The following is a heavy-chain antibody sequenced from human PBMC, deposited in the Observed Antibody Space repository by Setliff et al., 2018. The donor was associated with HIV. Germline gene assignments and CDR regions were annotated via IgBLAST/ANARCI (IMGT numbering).Heavy chain of an antibody. CDR3: TRKLAPGHGMDV. CDR1: GFTFTSYW. D-gene: IGHD3-3*02. J-gene: IGHJ6*02. CDR2: INQDGSEK. V-gene: IGHV3-7*01. Sequence: PGGSLRLSCAASGFTFTSYWMIWVRQAPGKGLEWVANINQDGSEKNYVDSVKGRFTISRDNAKNSLYLQMDSLRVEDMTVYYCTRKLAPGHGMDVWGQGTTVTVSS.